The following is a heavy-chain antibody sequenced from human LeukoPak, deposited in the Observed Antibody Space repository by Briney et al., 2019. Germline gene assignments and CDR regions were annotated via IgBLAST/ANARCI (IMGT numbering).Heavy chain of an antibody. V-gene: IGHV4-38-2*02. CDR2: IYHSGST. J-gene: IGHJ6*02. Sequence: SETLSLTCTVSGYSISSGYYWGWIRQPPGKGLEWIGSIYHSGSTYYNPSLKSRVTISVDTSKNQFSLKLSSVTAADTAVYYCARGEYSSGWSLNYYYGMDVWGQGTTVTVSS. D-gene: IGHD6-19*01. CDR3: ARGEYSSGWSLNYYYGMDV. CDR1: GYSISSGYY.